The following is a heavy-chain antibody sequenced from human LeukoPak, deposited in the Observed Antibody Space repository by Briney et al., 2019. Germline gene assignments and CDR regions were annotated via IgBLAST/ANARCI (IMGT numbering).Heavy chain of an antibody. Sequence: PSETLSLTCTVSGGSISSGSHHWGWFRQSPGKGLEWIGSLYYSRTTYYNPSLNSRVTISVVTSKNQFSLQLNSVTAADTAVYCCARHDGRGGNTMGALDSWGQGSLVTVSS. J-gene: IGHJ4*02. CDR1: GGSISSGSHH. CDR3: ARHDGRGGNTMGALDS. V-gene: IGHV4-39*01. D-gene: IGHD3-3*01. CDR2: LYYSRTT.